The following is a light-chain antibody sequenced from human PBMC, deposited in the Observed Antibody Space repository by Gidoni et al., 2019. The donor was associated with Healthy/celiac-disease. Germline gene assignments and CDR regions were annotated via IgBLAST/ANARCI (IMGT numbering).Light chain of an antibody. CDR2: DAS. Sequence: PGERATLPCRASQCVSRDLTWYQHKPGHAPKLLIYDASNQATGIPARFSGSGSGTDFTLTLSSLEPEDCAVYYCQQRSNWRLTFGGGTKVEIK. CDR1: QCVSRD. V-gene: IGKV3-11*01. J-gene: IGKJ4*01. CDR3: QQRSNWRLT.